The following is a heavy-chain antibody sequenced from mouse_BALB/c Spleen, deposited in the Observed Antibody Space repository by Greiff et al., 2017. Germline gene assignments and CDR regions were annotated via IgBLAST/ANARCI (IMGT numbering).Heavy chain of an antibody. J-gene: IGHJ4*01. CDR1: GFTFSSYT. V-gene: IGHV5-12-2*01. CDR2: ISNGGGST. D-gene: IGHD2-10*01. Sequence: DVQLVESGGGLVQPGGSLKLSCAASGFTFSSYTMSWVRQTPEKRLEWVAYISNGGGSTYYPDTVKGRFTISRDSAKNTLYLQMSSLKSEDTAMYYCARHTYYGNYGDAMDYWGQGTSVTVSS. CDR3: ARHTYYGNYGDAMDY.